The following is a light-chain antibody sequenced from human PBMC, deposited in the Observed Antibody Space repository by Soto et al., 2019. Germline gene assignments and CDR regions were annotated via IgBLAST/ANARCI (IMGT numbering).Light chain of an antibody. CDR2: GAS. J-gene: IGKJ1*01. CDR1: QSVSSSY. CDR3: QQYGGA. V-gene: IGKV3-20*01. Sequence: EIVLTQSPGTLSLSPGERATLSCRASQSVSSSYLAWYHQKPGQAPRLLIYGASSRATGIPDRFSGSGSGTDFTLTISRLEPEDFAVYYCQQYGGAFGQGTKVEIK.